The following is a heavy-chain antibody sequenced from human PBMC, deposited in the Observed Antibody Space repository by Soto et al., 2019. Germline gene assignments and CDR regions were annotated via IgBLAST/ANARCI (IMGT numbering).Heavy chain of an antibody. CDR2: ISSNSAYI. CDR1: GFTFRSFT. J-gene: IGHJ5*02. CDR3: ARGGQWLRSGFDP. D-gene: IGHD5-12*01. Sequence: PGGSLRLSCAASGFTFRSFTMNWVRQAPGKGLEWVSTISSNSAYIYYTDALRGRFTISRDNAKNSLHLQMNSLRAEDTAVYYCARGGQWLRSGFDPWGQGTLVTVSS. V-gene: IGHV3-21*01.